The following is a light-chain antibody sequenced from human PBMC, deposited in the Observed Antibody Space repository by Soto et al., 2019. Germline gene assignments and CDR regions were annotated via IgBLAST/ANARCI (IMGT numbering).Light chain of an antibody. CDR3: SSFTTTSTYV. CDR2: EVN. CDR1: SSDVGACDC. V-gene: IGLV2-14*01. Sequence: QSALTQPVSVSGSPGQSITISCTGTSSDVGACDCVSWYQQHPGKAPKLMIYEVNNRPSGISNRFSGSKSGNTASLTISGLQAEDEADYYCSSFTTTSTYVFGTGTKLTVL. J-gene: IGLJ1*01.